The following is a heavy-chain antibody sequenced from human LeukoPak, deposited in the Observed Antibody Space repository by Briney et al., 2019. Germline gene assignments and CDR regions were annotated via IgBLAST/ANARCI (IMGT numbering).Heavy chain of an antibody. CDR2: IYYSGGT. CDR3: AREDSGYGTYDY. D-gene: IGHD5-12*01. V-gene: IGHV4-59*01. CDR1: GGSISSYY. J-gene: IGHJ4*02. Sequence: SETLSLTCTVSGGSISSYYWSWIRQPPGKGLEWIGYIYYSGGTNYNPSLKSRVTMSVDTSRNQFPLKLYSVTAADTAVYYCAREDSGYGTYDYWGQGTLVTVSS.